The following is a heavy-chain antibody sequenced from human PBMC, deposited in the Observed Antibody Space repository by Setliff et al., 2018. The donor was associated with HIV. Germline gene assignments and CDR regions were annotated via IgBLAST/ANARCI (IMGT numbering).Heavy chain of an antibody. CDR2: IYTSGST. D-gene: IGHD7-27*01. CDR1: GGSISSGSYY. J-gene: IGHJ6*02. Sequence: LCLTCTVSGGSISSGSYYWSWVRQPAGKGLEWIGRIYTSGSTNYNPSLKSRVTISVDTSKNQFSLKLSSVTAADTAVYYCARDLGSGLYYYGMDVWGQGTTVTVSS. V-gene: IGHV4-61*02. CDR3: ARDLGSGLYYYGMDV.